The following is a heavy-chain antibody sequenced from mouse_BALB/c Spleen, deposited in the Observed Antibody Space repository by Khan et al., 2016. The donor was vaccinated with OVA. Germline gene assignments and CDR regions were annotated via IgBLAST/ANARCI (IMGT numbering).Heavy chain of an antibody. CDR2: INPSTGYT. CDR3: ARRGLRWDFDY. J-gene: IGHJ2*01. CDR1: GYTFINYW. V-gene: IGHV1-7*01. Sequence: VQLKQSGAELAKPGASVKMSCKAAGYTFINYWILWVKQRPGLGLEWIGYINPSTGYTEYNQNFKDKATLTADKSSSTAYMQLSSLTSEDSAVYDCARRGLRWDFDYWGQGTTLTVSS. D-gene: IGHD1-1*01.